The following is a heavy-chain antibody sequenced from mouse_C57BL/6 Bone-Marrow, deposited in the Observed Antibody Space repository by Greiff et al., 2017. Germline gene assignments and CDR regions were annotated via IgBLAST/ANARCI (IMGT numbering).Heavy chain of an antibody. CDR2: IYPGDRDT. CDR3: ARAAQATWDYAMGY. Sequence: QVQLQQSGPELVKPGASVKISCKASGYAFSSSWMNWVKQRPGKGLEWIGRIYPGDRDTNYNGKFKGKATLTADKSSSTAYMQLSSLTSEDSAVYFCARAAQATWDYAMGYWGQGTSVTVSS. D-gene: IGHD3-2*02. J-gene: IGHJ4*01. V-gene: IGHV1-82*01. CDR1: GYAFSSSW.